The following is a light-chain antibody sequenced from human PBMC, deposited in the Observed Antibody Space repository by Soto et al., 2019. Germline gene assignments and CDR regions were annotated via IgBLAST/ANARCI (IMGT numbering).Light chain of an antibody. V-gene: IGKV3-20*01. Sequence: DIVLTQSPGTLSLSPGERATLSCRTSQSVSSNYLAWYQQKPGQAPRLLIYGTSTRATGIPDRFSGSGSGADFTLTISRLEPEDFAVCYCQQYGTSFWTFGQGTKVEIK. J-gene: IGKJ1*01. CDR2: GTS. CDR3: QQYGTSFWT. CDR1: QSVSSNY.